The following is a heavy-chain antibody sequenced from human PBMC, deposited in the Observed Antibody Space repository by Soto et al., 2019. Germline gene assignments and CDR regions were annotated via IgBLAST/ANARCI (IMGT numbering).Heavy chain of an antibody. D-gene: IGHD4-17*01. J-gene: IGHJ4*02. Sequence: PSETLSLTCAVSGASITSTTYSWGWIRQPPGKGLEWIGSIYYTGSIYYTPSLRSRVTISVDTSKNQFSLKVTSVTAADTAIYYCAGAVYGEGKVFDFDSWGQGTLVTVSS. CDR2: IYYTGSI. CDR1: GASITSTTYS. CDR3: AGAVYGEGKVFDFDS. V-gene: IGHV4-39*01.